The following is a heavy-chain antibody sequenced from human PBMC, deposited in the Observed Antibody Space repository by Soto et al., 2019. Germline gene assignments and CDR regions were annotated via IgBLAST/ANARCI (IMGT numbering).Heavy chain of an antibody. J-gene: IGHJ4*02. Sequence: QVQLQESGPGLVKPSRTLSLTCAVSGVSISSHDWWTWVRQPPGKGLEWIGESHQSGNTHYNSSLESRVTISVDKSKNQFSLKLSSVTVADTAVYYFATSDSSRFYWGQGTLVTVSS. CDR2: SHQSGNT. V-gene: IGHV4-4*02. CDR3: ATSDSSRFY. CDR1: GVSISSHDW. D-gene: IGHD6-13*01.